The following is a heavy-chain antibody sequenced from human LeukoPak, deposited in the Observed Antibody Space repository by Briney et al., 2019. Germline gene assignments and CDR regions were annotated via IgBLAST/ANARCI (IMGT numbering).Heavy chain of an antibody. CDR1: GGSISSSSYY. Sequence: SETLSLTCTVSGGSISSSSYYWSWIRQPAGKGLEWIGRIYPSGSTNYNPSLKSRVTMSVDTSKNQFSLKLSSVTATDTAVYYCARDPSVRGVWFGARGGWFDPWGQGTLVTVSS. V-gene: IGHV4-61*02. CDR3: ARDPSVRGVWFGARGGWFDP. J-gene: IGHJ5*02. CDR2: IYPSGST. D-gene: IGHD3-10*01.